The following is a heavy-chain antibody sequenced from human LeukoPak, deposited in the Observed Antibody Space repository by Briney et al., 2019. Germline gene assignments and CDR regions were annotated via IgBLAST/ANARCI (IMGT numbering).Heavy chain of an antibody. CDR1: GGSISSNNYY. CDR2: IYTSGSTSGST. D-gene: IGHD3-22*01. V-gene: IGHV4-61*02. J-gene: IGHJ4*02. CDR3: ARALYYDSSSAAYYFDY. Sequence: SETLSLTCTVSGGSISSNNYYWNWIRQPAGKGLEWIGRIYTSGSTSGSTNYNPSLKSRVTISVDTSKNQFSLKLSSVTAADTAVYYCARALYYDSSSAAYYFDYWGQGTLVTVSS.